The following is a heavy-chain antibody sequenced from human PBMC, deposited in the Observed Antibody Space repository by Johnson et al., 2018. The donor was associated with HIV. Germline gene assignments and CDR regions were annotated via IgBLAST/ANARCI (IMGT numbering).Heavy chain of an antibody. J-gene: IGHJ3*02. CDR1: GFTFSSYA. D-gene: IGHD2-2*01. Sequence: VQLVESGGGVVQPGRSLRLSCAASGFTFSSYAMQWVHQAPGKGLEWVSVISYDGSNKYYADSVKGRFTISRDNSKNTLYLQMNSLRAEDTAVYYCARLYCSSTSCYEGGGDAFDIWGQGTMVTVSS. CDR2: ISYDGSNK. V-gene: IGHV3-30-3*01. CDR3: ARLYCSSTSCYEGGGDAFDI.